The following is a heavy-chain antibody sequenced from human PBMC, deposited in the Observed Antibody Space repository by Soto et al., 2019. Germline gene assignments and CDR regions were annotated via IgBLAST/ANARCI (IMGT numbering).Heavy chain of an antibody. CDR1: GYAFTSYD. J-gene: IGHJ5*02. CDR3: ARGKKGRITIVGVAPPPNWFDP. Sequence: ASVKGACKAAGYAFTSYDINWVRQATGQGLEWMGWMNPNSGNTGYAQKFQGRVTMTRNTSISTAYMELSSLRSEDTAVYYCARGKKGRITIVGVAPPPNWFDPSGQATLVSVS. CDR2: MNPNSGNT. V-gene: IGHV1-8*01. D-gene: IGHD3-3*01.